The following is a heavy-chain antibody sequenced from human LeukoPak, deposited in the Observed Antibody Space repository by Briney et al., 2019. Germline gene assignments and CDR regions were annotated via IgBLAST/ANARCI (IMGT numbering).Heavy chain of an antibody. D-gene: IGHD3-10*01. Sequence: SETLSLTRSVCGGYISSYYWSWVREAPGKGVEGNGDIYYSGRTNYNPSLKSRVTISVETSKDQFSLKVRSVDAADTGGYYCARAWGTMVRGVIRWFDPWGQGTLVTVSS. CDR3: ARAWGTMVRGVIRWFDP. J-gene: IGHJ5*02. CDR2: IYYSGRT. V-gene: IGHV4-59*01. CDR1: GGYISSYY.